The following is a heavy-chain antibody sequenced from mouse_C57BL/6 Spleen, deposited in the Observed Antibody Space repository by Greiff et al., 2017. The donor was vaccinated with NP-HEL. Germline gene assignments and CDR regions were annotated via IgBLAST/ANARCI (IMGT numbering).Heavy chain of an antibody. V-gene: IGHV1-54*01. CDR3: ARRLANWGAWFAY. J-gene: IGHJ3*01. CDR2: INPGSGGT. D-gene: IGHD4-1*02. Sequence: VQLQQSGAELVRPGTSVKVSCKASGYAFTNYLIEWVKQRPGQGLEWIGVINPGSGGTNYNEKFKGKATLTADKSSSTAYMQLSSLTSEDSAVYFCARRLANWGAWFAYWGQGTLVTVSA. CDR1: GYAFTNYL.